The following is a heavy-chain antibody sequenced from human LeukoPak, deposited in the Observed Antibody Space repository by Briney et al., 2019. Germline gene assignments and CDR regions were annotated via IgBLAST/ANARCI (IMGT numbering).Heavy chain of an antibody. J-gene: IGHJ5*02. CDR3: ARKALPGNWFDP. V-gene: IGHV4-59*12. Sequence: SETLSLTCTVSGGSISSYYWSWIRQPPGKGLEWIGYMYYSGNTNYNPSLKSRVTISVDTSKNQFSLNLSSVTAADTAVYYCARKALPGNWFDPWGQGTLVTVSS. CDR1: GGSISSYY. CDR2: MYYSGNT.